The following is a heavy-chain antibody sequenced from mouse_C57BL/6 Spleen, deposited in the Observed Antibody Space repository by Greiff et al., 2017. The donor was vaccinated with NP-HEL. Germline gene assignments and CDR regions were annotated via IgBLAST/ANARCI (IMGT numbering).Heavy chain of an antibody. D-gene: IGHD1-1*01. Sequence: VQLQQPGAELVKPGASVKLSCKASGYTFTSYWMHWVKQRPGQGLEWIGMIHPNSGSTNYNEKFKSKATLTVDKSSSTAYMQLSSLTSEDSAVYYCARGGYGSSYGYYAMDYWGQGTSVTVSS. CDR1: GYTFTSYW. J-gene: IGHJ4*01. CDR2: IHPNSGST. CDR3: ARGGYGSSYGYYAMDY. V-gene: IGHV1-64*01.